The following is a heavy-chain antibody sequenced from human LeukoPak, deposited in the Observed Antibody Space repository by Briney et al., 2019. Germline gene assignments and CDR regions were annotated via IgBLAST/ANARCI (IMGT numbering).Heavy chain of an antibody. J-gene: IGHJ6*03. D-gene: IGHD2-21*01. V-gene: IGHV4-4*07. CDR1: GGSISSYY. CDR3: ARDSKPLFPGHYYYYMDV. Sequence: SETLSLTCTVSGGSISSYYWSWIRQPAGKGLEWIGRIYTSGSTNYNPSLKSRVTMSVDTSKNQFSLKLSSVTAADTAVYYCARDSKPLFPGHYYYYMDVWGKGTTVTVSS. CDR2: IYTSGST.